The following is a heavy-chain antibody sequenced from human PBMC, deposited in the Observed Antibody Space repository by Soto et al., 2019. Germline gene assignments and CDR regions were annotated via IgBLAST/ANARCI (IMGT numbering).Heavy chain of an antibody. CDR3: AKDMCLDWYCSMDV. Sequence: GGSLRLSCAASGFTFDDYAMHWVRQAPGKGLEWVSGISWNSGSIGYADSVKGRFTISRDNAKNSLYLQMNSLRAEDTALYYCAKDMCLDWYCSMDVWGKGTTVTV. V-gene: IGHV3-9*01. CDR1: GFTFDDYA. D-gene: IGHD3-9*01. CDR2: ISWNSGSI. J-gene: IGHJ6*04.